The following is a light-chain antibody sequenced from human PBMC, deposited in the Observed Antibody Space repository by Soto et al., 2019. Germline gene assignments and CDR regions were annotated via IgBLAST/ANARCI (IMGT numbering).Light chain of an antibody. CDR1: SSDVGGYNY. J-gene: IGLJ3*02. CDR3: ISYASRDTLLWV. Sequence: QSVLTQPRSVSGSPGQSVTLSCTGTSSDVGGYNYVSWYQQHPGKAPKLMIDDVNKRPSGVPDRFSGSRSGNTASLTISGLQAEDEADYYCISYASRDTLLWVFGGGTKLTVL. CDR2: DVN. V-gene: IGLV2-11*01.